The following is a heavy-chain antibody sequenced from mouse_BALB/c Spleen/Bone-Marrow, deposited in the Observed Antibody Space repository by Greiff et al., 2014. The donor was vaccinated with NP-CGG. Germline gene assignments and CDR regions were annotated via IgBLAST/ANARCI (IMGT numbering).Heavy chain of an antibody. CDR1: GYTFTSYW. CDR2: IDPSDSET. Sequence: QVQLKQSGAELVKPGAPVKLSCKASGYTFTSYWVNWVKQRPGRGLEWIGRIDPSDSETHYNQKFKDKATLTVDKSSSTAYIQLSSLTSEDSAVYYCARSHGYYPYWYFDVWGAGTTVTVSS. CDR3: ARSHGYYPYWYFDV. J-gene: IGHJ1*01. D-gene: IGHD2-3*01. V-gene: IGHV1-69*02.